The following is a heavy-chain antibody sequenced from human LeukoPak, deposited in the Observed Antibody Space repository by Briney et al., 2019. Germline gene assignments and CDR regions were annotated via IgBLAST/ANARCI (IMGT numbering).Heavy chain of an antibody. CDR3: ARDTGIAAPYYYFDY. Sequence: AASVKVSCKASGYTFTGYYMHWVRQAPGQELEWMGWINPNSGGTNYAQKFQGRVTMTRDTSISTAYMELSRLRSDDTAVYYCARDTGIAAPYYYFDYWGQGTLVTVSS. CDR2: INPNSGGT. V-gene: IGHV1-2*02. D-gene: IGHD6-6*01. CDR1: GYTFTGYY. J-gene: IGHJ4*02.